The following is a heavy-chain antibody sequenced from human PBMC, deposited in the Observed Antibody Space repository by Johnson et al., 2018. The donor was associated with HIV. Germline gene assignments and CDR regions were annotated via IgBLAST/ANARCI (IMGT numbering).Heavy chain of an antibody. V-gene: IGHV3-20*04. J-gene: IGHJ3*02. D-gene: IGHD5-12*01. Sequence: EVQLVESGGGLVQPGRSLRLSCAASGFTFNDYGMSWVRQAPGKGLEWVSGINWNGGSTGYADSVKGRFTISRDNAKNSLYLQMNSLRAEDTALYYCAREGLRHDAFDIWGQGTMVTVSS. CDR1: GFTFNDYG. CDR2: INWNGGST. CDR3: AREGLRHDAFDI.